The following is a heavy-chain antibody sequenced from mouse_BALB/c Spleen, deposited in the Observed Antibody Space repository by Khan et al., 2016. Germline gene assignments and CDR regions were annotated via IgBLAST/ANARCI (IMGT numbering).Heavy chain of an antibody. Sequence: VQLQQSGPALVKPGASVRISCKSSGYSFTGYYMHWVKQSHGKSLEWIGRVNPDNGGTHYTQKFKDKAIITVDKSSITAYMEFRSLTSEDSAVYYCARDDYAWFGYWGQGTLVTVSA. CDR1: GYSFTGYY. V-gene: IGHV1-18*01. CDR2: VNPDNGGT. CDR3: ARDDYAWFGY. J-gene: IGHJ3*01. D-gene: IGHD2-4*01.